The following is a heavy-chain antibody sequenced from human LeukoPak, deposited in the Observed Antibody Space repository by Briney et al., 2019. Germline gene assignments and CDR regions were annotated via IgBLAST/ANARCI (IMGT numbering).Heavy chain of an antibody. D-gene: IGHD5-24*01. V-gene: IGHV3-30*04. CDR1: AFTFSAYA. Sequence: GGSLRLSCAASAFTFSAYALHWVRQPPGEGLEWVTSISYDGSNKYYADSVKGRFTISRDNSKNSLYLQMHSLRVEDTAVYYCARRNGYHYGGGFDYWGQGTPVTVSS. CDR3: ARRNGYHYGGGFDY. CDR2: ISYDGSNK. J-gene: IGHJ4*02.